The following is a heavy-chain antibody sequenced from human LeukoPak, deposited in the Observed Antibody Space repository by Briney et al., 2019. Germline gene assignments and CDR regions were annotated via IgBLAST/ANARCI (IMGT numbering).Heavy chain of an antibody. Sequence: QPGESLRLSCAASGFTFSNYWTSWVRQAPGKGLEWVANIKPDGSQKYYVDSLKGRFTISRDNAKNSLYLQMNSLRAEDTAVYYCARESRFVVPAAMSFEDYWGQGTLVTVSS. V-gene: IGHV3-7*01. J-gene: IGHJ4*02. D-gene: IGHD2-2*01. CDR1: GFTFSNYW. CDR2: IKPDGSQK. CDR3: ARESRFVVPAAMSFEDY.